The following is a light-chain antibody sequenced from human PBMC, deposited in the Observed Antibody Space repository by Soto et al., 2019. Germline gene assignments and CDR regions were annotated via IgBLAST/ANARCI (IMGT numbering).Light chain of an antibody. V-gene: IGKV3-11*01. CDR1: LGVSRF. J-gene: IGKJ4*01. Sequence: EIVLTQFPATLSLSPGERAALSCRASLGVSRFLAWYQQKPGQAPRLLIDDASNRATGIPARFSGSGSGTDFTLAINSLEPEDFAVYYCQQRSSWPLTFGGGTKVEIK. CDR2: DAS. CDR3: QQRSSWPLT.